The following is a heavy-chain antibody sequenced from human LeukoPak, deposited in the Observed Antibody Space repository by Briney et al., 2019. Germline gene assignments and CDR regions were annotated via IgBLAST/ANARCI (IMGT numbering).Heavy chain of an antibody. CDR1: GGSFSGYY. Sequence: PSEXXSLTCAVYGGSFSGYYWNWIRQPPGKGLEWIGEINHSGSTNYNPSLKSRVTISVDTSKNLFSLKLSSVTAADTAVYYCARTGVTGGYGYWGQGTLVTVSS. J-gene: IGHJ4*02. V-gene: IGHV4-34*01. D-gene: IGHD4-23*01. CDR3: ARTGVTGGYGY. CDR2: INHSGST.